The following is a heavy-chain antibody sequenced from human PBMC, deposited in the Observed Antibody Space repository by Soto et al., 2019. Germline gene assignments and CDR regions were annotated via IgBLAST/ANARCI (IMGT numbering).Heavy chain of an antibody. D-gene: IGHD3-3*01. Sequence: PGGSLRLSCEASGFAFSKFDMHWVRQPTGKGLEWVSTIGISGDTYYAVSVKGRFTISRDNSKNTLYLQMNSLRAEDTAVYYCARDFHITIFGVVIPWYYYGMDVWGQGTTVTVSS. J-gene: IGHJ6*02. V-gene: IGHV3-13*04. CDR2: IGISGDT. CDR3: ARDFHITIFGVVIPWYYYGMDV. CDR1: GFAFSKFD.